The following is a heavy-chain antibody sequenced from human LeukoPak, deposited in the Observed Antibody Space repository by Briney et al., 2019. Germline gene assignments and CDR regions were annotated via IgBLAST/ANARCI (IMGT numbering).Heavy chain of an antibody. J-gene: IGHJ4*02. CDR3: ARDSPYGNSLDY. D-gene: IGHD4-23*01. Sequence: SQTLPLTCAISGDSVSSNSAAWNWIRQSPSRGLEWLGRTYYRSKWFKDYAVFVKSRITINTDTSKNQFSLQLNSVTPEDTAVYYCARDSPYGNSLDYWGQGTLVTVSS. CDR2: TYYRSKWFK. CDR1: GDSVSSNSAA. V-gene: IGHV6-1*01.